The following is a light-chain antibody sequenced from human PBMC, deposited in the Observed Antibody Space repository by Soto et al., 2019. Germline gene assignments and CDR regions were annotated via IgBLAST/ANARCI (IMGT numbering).Light chain of an antibody. V-gene: IGLV2-14*01. CDR3: SSYTGSSTLVV. CDR2: DLS. Sequence: QSALTQPASVSGSPGQSITISCTGTSSDVGGYNYVSWYQQHPAKAPKLMIYDLSNWPTGVSNRFSGSKSGNTASLIVSGLQAEDEADYYCSSYTGSSTLVVFGGGTKLTVL. CDR1: SSDVGGYNY. J-gene: IGLJ2*01.